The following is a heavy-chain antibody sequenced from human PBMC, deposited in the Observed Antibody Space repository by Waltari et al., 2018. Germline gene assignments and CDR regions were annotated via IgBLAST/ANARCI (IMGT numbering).Heavy chain of an antibody. V-gene: IGHV3-48*03. CDR2: MSSSVSTI. D-gene: IGHD3-9*01. CDR3: ARDDIYDAFDI. J-gene: IGHJ3*02. Sequence: EVQLVESGGGLVQPGGSLRPSCAASGFTFSRFEMNWARQAPGKGREWVSYMSSSVSTIYYADSVKGRFTISRDNAKNSLYLQMNSLRAEDTAVYYCARDDIYDAFDIWGQGTMVTVSS. CDR1: GFTFSRFE.